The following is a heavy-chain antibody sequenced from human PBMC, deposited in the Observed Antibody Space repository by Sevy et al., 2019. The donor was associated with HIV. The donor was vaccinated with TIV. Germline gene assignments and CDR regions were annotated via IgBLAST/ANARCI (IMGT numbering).Heavy chain of an antibody. J-gene: IGHJ6*02. D-gene: IGHD3-3*01. V-gene: IGHV3-30*01. CDR2: ISGNGVKK. CDR3: ASVNPEEQRYLGWVDYFYHYAMDV. CDR1: GFTFSSYA. Sequence: GGSLRLSCTASGFTFSSYAMHWVRRAPGKGLEWVAVISGNGVKKEYADSVKGRFVISRDDSKKTLYLQMNSLRPDDAAVYYCASVNPEEQRYLGWVDYFYHYAMDVWGQGTTVTVSS.